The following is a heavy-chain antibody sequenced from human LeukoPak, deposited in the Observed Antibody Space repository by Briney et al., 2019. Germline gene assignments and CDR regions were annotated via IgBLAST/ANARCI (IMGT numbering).Heavy chain of an antibody. CDR2: IYYSGST. V-gene: IGHV4-59*01. CDR3: ARYSSSYYYGMDV. J-gene: IGHJ6*02. D-gene: IGHD6-6*01. Sequence: SETLSLTCTVSGGSISSYYWSWIRQPPGKGLEWIGYIYYSGSTNYNPSLKSRVTISVDTSKNQFSLKLSSVTAADTAVYYCARYSSSYYYGMDVWGQGTTVTVSS. CDR1: GGSISSYY.